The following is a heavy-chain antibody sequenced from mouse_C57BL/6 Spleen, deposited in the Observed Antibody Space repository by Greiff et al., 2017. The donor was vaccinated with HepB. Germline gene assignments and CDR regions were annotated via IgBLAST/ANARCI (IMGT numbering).Heavy chain of an antibody. J-gene: IGHJ1*03. CDR2: INYDGSST. CDR1: GFTFSDYY. V-gene: IGHV5-16*01. CDR3: ARDRGEESYFDV. Sequence: VQLKESEGGLVQPGSSMKLSCTASGFTFSDYYMAWVRQVPEKGLEWVANINYDGSSTYYLDSLKSRFIISRDNAKNILYLQMSSLKSEDTATYYWARDRGEESYFDVWGTGTTVTVSS.